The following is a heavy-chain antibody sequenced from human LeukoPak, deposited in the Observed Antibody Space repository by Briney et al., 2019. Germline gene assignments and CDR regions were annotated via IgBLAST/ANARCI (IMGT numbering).Heavy chain of an antibody. V-gene: IGHV3-21*01. Sequence: GGSLRLSCAASGFTFSSYDMNWVRQAPGKGLEWVSSISSSSSYTYYADSVKGRFTISRDNAKKSLYLQMNSLRAEDTAVYYCARGSYYYDSSGYVSDWFDPWGQGTLVTVSS. J-gene: IGHJ5*02. CDR1: GFTFSSYD. CDR2: ISSSSSYT. D-gene: IGHD3-22*01. CDR3: ARGSYYYDSSGYVSDWFDP.